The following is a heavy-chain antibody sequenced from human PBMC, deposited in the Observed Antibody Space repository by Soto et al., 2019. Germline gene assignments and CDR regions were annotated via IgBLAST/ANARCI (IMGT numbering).Heavy chain of an antibody. CDR1: GYTFTSYG. CDR2: ISAYNGNT. CDR3: ARDVDELLWFRELSLGY. D-gene: IGHD3-10*01. Sequence: QVQLVQSGAEVKKPGASVKVSCKAAGYTFTSYGISWVRQAPGQGLEWMGWISAYNGNTNYAQKLQGRVTMTTDTSTSTAYMELRSLRYDDTAVYYCARDVDELLWFRELSLGYWGQGTLVTVSS. V-gene: IGHV1-18*01. J-gene: IGHJ4*02.